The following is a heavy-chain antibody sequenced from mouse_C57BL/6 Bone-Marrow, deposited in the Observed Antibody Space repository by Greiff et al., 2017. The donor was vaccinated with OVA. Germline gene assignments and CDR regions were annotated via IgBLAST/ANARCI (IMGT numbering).Heavy chain of an antibody. V-gene: IGHV1-76*01. CDR3: ARDTTVVGQPLFDY. J-gene: IGHJ2*01. Sequence: QVQLQQSGAELVRPGASVKLSCKASGYTFTDYYINWVKQGPGQGLEWIARIYPGSGNTYYNEKFKGKATLTAEKSSSTAYMQLSSLTSEDSAVYFCARDTTVVGQPLFDYWGQGTTLTVSS. CDR2: IYPGSGNT. CDR1: GYTFTDYY. D-gene: IGHD1-1*01.